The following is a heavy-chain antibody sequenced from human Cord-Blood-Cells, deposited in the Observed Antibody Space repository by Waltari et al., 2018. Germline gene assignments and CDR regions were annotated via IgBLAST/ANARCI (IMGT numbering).Heavy chain of an antibody. CDR1: GFTFSSYA. V-gene: IGHV3-23*01. J-gene: IGHJ3*02. Sequence: EVQLLESGGDLVQPGGSLRLSCAASGFTFSSYAMSWVRRAPGKGRDWASAMSVSVGGTYYADSVKGRFTISRDNSKNTLYLQMNSLRAEDTAVYYCAKDFTMTTEAFDIWGQGTMVTVSS. CDR2: MSVSVGGT. CDR3: AKDFTMTTEAFDI. D-gene: IGHD4-17*01.